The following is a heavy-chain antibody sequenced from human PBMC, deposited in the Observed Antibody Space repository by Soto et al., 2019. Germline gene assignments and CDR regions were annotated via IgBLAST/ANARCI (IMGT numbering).Heavy chain of an antibody. V-gene: IGHV1-18*04. CDR2: ISAYNGNT. J-gene: IGHJ6*02. CDR1: GYTFTSYG. Sequence: QVQLVQSGAEVKKPGASVKVSCKASGYTFTSYGISWVRQAPGQGLEWMGWISAYNGNTNYAQKLQCRVTMTTDTSTSTAYMELRSLRSDDTAVYYCARDIAARQPYYSYGMDVWGQGTTVTVSS. D-gene: IGHD6-6*01. CDR3: ARDIAARQPYYSYGMDV.